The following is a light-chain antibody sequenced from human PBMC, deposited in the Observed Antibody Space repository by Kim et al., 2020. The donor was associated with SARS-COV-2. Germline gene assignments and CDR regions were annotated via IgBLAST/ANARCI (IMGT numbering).Light chain of an antibody. CDR2: EDN. J-gene: IGLJ3*02. V-gene: IGLV6-57*03. CDR1: RGSIASNY. CDR3: QSYDSSIKV. Sequence: GRTVTISCARSRGSIASNYVQWYQQRPGSAPTTVIYEDNKRPSGVPDRFSGSIDSSSNSASLTNSGLKTEDEADYYCQSYDSSIKVFGGGTQLTVL.